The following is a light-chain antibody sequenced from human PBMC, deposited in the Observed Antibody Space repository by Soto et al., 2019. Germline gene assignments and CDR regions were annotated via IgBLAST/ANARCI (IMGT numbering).Light chain of an antibody. Sequence: DIRMTQSPSTLSATVGDRVTITCRASQSISSWLAWDQQKPGKARKLLIYAASSLQSGVPSRFSGSGSGTDFTLTISSLQPEDFATYYCQQSYSTPLTFGVGTKVE. CDR1: QSISSW. V-gene: IGKV1-39*01. CDR2: AAS. CDR3: QQSYSTPLT. J-gene: IGKJ4*01.